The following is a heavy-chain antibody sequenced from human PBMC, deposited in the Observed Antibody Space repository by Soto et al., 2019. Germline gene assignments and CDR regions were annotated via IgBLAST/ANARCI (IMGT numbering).Heavy chain of an antibody. D-gene: IGHD3-3*01. CDR3: ARIGGVTIFGVVRYWFSP. CDR1: GVSLSNGRMG. CDR2: IFSNDEK. V-gene: IGHV2-26*01. J-gene: IGHJ5*02. Sequence: QVTLKESGPVLVKPTETLTLTCTVSGVSLSNGRMGVSWIRQPPGKALEWLVNIFSNDEKSYNTSLKSRLTTSMDTSKSHVVLTMANMDPVDTATYYCARIGGVTIFGVVRYWFSPWGQGTMVTVSS.